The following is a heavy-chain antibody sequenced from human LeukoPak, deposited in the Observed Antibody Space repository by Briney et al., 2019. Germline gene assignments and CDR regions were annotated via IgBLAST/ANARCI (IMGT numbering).Heavy chain of an antibody. CDR3: ARCRFYYYDSSGYYSYDY. D-gene: IGHD3-22*01. CDR2: INHSGST. CDR1: GGSFSGYY. V-gene: IGHV4-34*01. Sequence: PSETLSLTCAVYGGSFSGYYWSWIRQPPGKGLEWIGEINHSGSTNYNPSLKSRVTISVDTSKIQFSLKLSSVTVADTAVYYCARCRFYYYDSSGYYSYDYWGQGTLVTVSS. J-gene: IGHJ4*02.